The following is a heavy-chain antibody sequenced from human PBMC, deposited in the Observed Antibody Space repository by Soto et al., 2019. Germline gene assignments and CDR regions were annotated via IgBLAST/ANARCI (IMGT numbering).Heavy chain of an antibody. CDR3: ASLPWANYYYYGMDV. Sequence: ASVKVSCKASGYTFTSYGINWVRQATGQGLEWMGWMNPNSGNTNYAQNLQGRVTLTTDTSTSTAYMELSSLRSEDTAVYYCASLPWANYYYYGMDVWGQGTTVTVSS. J-gene: IGHJ6*02. CDR2: MNPNSGNT. D-gene: IGHD7-27*01. CDR1: GYTFTSYG. V-gene: IGHV1-18*01.